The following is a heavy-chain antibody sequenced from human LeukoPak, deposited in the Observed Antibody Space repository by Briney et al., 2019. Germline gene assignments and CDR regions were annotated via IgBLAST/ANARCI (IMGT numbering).Heavy chain of an antibody. CDR2: IAYDESFK. V-gene: IGHV3-30*01. CDR1: GFTLSSYT. J-gene: IGHJ3*02. Sequence: GGSLRLSCEASGFTLSSYTMHWVRQAPGKGLEWVALIAYDESFKYYADSVKVRVTISRDSAKTTLYLQMNGLGTEDTAVYYCAREANAFDIWGQGTVVTVSS. CDR3: AREANAFDI.